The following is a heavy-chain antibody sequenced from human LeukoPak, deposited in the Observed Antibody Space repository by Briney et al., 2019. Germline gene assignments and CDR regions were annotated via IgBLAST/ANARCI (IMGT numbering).Heavy chain of an antibody. V-gene: IGHV3-7*03. D-gene: IGHD3-16*02. CDR2: IKQDGSEK. J-gene: IGHJ4*02. CDR1: GFTFSSYW. Sequence: PGGSLRLSCAASGFTFSSYWMSWVRQAPGKGLEWVANIKQDGSEKYYVDSVKGRFTISRDNAKNSLYLQMNSLRAEDTAVYYCARVIDDYVWGSYRPTPIYYFDYWGQGTLVTVSS. CDR3: ARVIDDYVWGSYRPTPIYYFDY.